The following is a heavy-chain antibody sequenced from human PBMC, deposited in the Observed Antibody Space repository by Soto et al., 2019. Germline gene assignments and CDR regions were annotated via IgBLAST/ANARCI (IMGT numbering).Heavy chain of an antibody. J-gene: IGHJ4*02. V-gene: IGHV3-23*01. D-gene: IGHD4-17*01. CDR1: GFTFSSYA. Sequence: EVQLLESGGGLVQPGGSLRLSCAASGFTFSSYAMSWVRQAPGKGLEWVSAISGSGGSTYYADSVKGRFTISRDNSKNALYLQMNSLRAEDTAVYYCAKDHLSGVIRNTVTRRKYYFDYWGQGTLVTVSS. CDR3: AKDHLSGVIRNTVTRRKYYFDY. CDR2: ISGSGGST.